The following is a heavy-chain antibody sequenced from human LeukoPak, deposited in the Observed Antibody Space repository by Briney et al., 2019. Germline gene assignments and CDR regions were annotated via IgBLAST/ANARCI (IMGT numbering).Heavy chain of an antibody. D-gene: IGHD1-26*01. J-gene: IGHJ1*01. V-gene: IGHV3-23*01. Sequence: QPGGSRRLSCAASGFTFSSYATSWVRQAPGKGLEWVSAISGSVGNTYYADSVKGRFTISRDNSKNTLSLQMNSLRAEDTAVYYCAKDNYDYYIRGFDWGKGTMVTVSS. CDR1: GFTFSSYA. CDR3: AKDNYDYYIRGFD. CDR2: ISGSVGNT.